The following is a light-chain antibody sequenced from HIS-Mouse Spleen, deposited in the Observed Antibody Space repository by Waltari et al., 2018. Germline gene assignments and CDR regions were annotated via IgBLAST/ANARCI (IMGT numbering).Light chain of an antibody. V-gene: IGKV1-5*03. J-gene: IGKJ1*01. Sequence: DIQMTQSPSTLSASLGERVTITCRASQSISSWLAWYQQKPGKAPKLLIYKASSLESGVPSRFSGSGSGTEFTLTISSLQPDDFATYYCQQYNSYPWTFGQGTKVEIK. CDR3: QQYNSYPWT. CDR1: QSISSW. CDR2: KAS.